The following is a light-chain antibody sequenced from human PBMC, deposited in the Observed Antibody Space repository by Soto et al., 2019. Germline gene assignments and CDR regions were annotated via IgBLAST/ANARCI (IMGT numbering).Light chain of an antibody. J-gene: IGLJ3*02. CDR1: SSDVGGYNY. V-gene: IGLV2-11*01. Sequence: QSVLTQPRSVSGSPGQSVTISCTGTSSDVGGYNYVSWYQRHPGKAPKLMIYDVSKRPSGVPDRFSGSKSGNTASLTISGLQAEDEADYCCGSYAGSNTWVFGGGTKVTVL. CDR2: DVS. CDR3: GSYAGSNTWV.